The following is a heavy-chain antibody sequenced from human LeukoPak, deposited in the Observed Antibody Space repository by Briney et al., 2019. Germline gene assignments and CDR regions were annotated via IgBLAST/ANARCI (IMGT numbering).Heavy chain of an antibody. CDR2: INWNGGST. D-gene: IGHD3-22*01. V-gene: IGHV3-20*04. CDR1: EFTFDDYG. CDR3: ARSEFDSSGYYRTHFQY. Sequence: PGGSLRLSCAASEFTFDDYGMSWVRQAPGKGLEGVSGINWNGGSTGYADSVKGRFTISRDNAKNSLYLQMNSLRAEDTALYYCARSEFDSSGYYRTHFQYWSQATLVTVSS. J-gene: IGHJ1*01.